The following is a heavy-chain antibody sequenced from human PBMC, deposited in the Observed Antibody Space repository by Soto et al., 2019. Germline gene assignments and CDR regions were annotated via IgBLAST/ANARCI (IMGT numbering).Heavy chain of an antibody. CDR1: GFTVSNNY. CDR2: IYSGGST. CDR3: ARPDTVRGVSY. J-gene: IGHJ4*02. V-gene: IGHV3-66*01. D-gene: IGHD3-10*01. Sequence: EVQLVESGGGLVQPGGSLRLSCVVSGFTVSNNYMSWVRQAPGKGLEWVSVIYSGGSTSYINSVKGRFTISRDNSKNTVYLQMNSLRAEDTAVYYCARPDTVRGVSYWGQGTRVTVSS.